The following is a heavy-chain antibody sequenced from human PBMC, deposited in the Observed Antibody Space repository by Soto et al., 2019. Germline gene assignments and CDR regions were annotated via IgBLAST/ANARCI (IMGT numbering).Heavy chain of an antibody. CDR2: IYYSGST. CDR1: GGSISSYY. J-gene: IGHJ5*02. D-gene: IGHD1-26*01. Sequence: SETLSLTCTVSGGSISSYYWSWIRQPPGKGLEWIGYIYYSGSTNYNPSLKSRVTISVDTSKNQFSLKLSSVTAADTAVYYCARLVGATDNWFDPWGQGTLVTVSS. CDR3: ARLVGATDNWFDP. V-gene: IGHV4-59*01.